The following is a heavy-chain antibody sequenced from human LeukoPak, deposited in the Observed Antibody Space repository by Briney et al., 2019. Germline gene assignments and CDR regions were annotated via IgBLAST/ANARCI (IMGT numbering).Heavy chain of an antibody. CDR1: GFTFSSYW. D-gene: IGHD4-17*01. CDR2: INSDGSST. Sequence: GGSLRLSCAASGFTFSSYWMHWVRQAPGKGLVWVSRINSDGSSTSYADSVKGRFTVSRDNAKNTLYLQMNSLRAEDTAVYYCARVRYGDYVRYFDYWGQGTLVTVSS. J-gene: IGHJ4*02. V-gene: IGHV3-74*01. CDR3: ARVRYGDYVRYFDY.